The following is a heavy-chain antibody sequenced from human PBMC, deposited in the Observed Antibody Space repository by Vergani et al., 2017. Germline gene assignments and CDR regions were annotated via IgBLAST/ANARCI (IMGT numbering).Heavy chain of an antibody. CDR3: AKELTTVTIPNYFDY. D-gene: IGHD4-17*01. V-gene: IGHV3-7*01. Sequence: EVQLVESGGGLVQPGGSLRLSCAASGFTFSSYWMSWVRQAPGKGLEWVANIKQDGSEKYYADSVKGRFTISRDNSMNTLYLQMNSLRADDTAVYYCAKELTTVTIPNYFDYWGQGTLVTVSS. CDR2: IKQDGSEK. J-gene: IGHJ4*02. CDR1: GFTFSSYW.